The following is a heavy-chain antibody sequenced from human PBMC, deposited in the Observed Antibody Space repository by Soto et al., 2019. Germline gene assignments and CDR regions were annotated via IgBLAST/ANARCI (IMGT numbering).Heavy chain of an antibody. CDR1: GGTFSSYA. J-gene: IGHJ4*02. Sequence: QVQLVQSGAEVKKPGSSVKVSCKASGGTFSSYAISWVRQAPGQGLEWMGGIIPIFGTANYAQKFQGRVTITGDESTSTAYMELRSLRSEDTAVYYCERSRDYYGSGSYFDSYFDYWGQGTLVTVSS. D-gene: IGHD3-10*01. CDR2: IIPIFGTA. CDR3: ERSRDYYGSGSYFDSYFDY. V-gene: IGHV1-69*01.